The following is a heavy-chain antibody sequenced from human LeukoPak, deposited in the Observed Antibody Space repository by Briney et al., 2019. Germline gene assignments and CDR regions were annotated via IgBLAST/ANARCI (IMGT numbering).Heavy chain of an antibody. Sequence: EASVKVSCKVSGYTLTELSMHWVRQAPGKGLEWMGGFDPEDGETIYAQKFQGRVTMTEDTSTDTAYMELSSLRSEDTAVYYCATIPFPSGSWIFDYWGQGTLVTVSS. J-gene: IGHJ4*02. CDR2: FDPEDGET. D-gene: IGHD1-26*01. V-gene: IGHV1-24*01. CDR1: GYTLTELS. CDR3: ATIPFPSGSWIFDY.